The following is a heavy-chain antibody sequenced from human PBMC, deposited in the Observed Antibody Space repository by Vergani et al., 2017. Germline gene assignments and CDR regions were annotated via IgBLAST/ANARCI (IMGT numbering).Heavy chain of an antibody. CDR1: GGTFSSYA. Sequence: QVQLVQSGAEVKKPGSSVKVSCKASGGTFSSYAISWVRQAPGQGLEWMGGIIPIFGTANYAQKFQGRVTITADESTSTAYMELSSLRSEDTAVYYCAEDTPAAGTGEGYYYYYMDVWGKGTTVTVSS. CDR3: AEDTPAAGTGEGYYYYYMDV. J-gene: IGHJ6*03. V-gene: IGHV1-69*01. CDR2: IIPIFGTA. D-gene: IGHD6-13*01.